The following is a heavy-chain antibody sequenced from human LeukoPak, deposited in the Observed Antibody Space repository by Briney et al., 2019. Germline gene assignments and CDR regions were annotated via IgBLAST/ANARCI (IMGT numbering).Heavy chain of an antibody. CDR2: INHSGST. Sequence: SETLSLTCAVYGGSFSGYYWSWIRQPPGKGLEWIGEINHSGSTNHNPSLKSRVTISVDTSKNQFSLKLSSVTAADTAVYYCAREVVPAATARYGMDVWGQGTTVTVSS. CDR1: GGSFSGYY. J-gene: IGHJ6*02. V-gene: IGHV4-34*01. D-gene: IGHD2-2*01. CDR3: AREVVPAATARYGMDV.